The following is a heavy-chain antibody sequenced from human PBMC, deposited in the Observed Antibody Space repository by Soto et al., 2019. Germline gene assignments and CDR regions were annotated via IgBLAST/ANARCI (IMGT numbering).Heavy chain of an antibody. CDR2: ISSSSSTT. J-gene: IGHJ4*02. D-gene: IGHD6-13*01. V-gene: IGHV3-48*02. Sequence: EVQLVESGGGLVQPGGSLRLSCAASGFTFSSYSMNWVRQAPGKGLEWVSYISSSSSTTYYADSVKGRFTISRDNAKNSLYLQMNSLRDEDTAVYYCARDSYSSSWYQGGFDYWGQGTLFTVSS. CDR3: ARDSYSSSWYQGGFDY. CDR1: GFTFSSYS.